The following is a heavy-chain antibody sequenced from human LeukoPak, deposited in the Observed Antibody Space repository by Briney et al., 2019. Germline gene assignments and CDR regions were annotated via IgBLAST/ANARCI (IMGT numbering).Heavy chain of an antibody. CDR2: ISSSSSTI. J-gene: IGHJ6*02. Sequence: GGSLRLSCAASGFTFSSYSMNWVRQAPGKGLEWVSYISSSSSTIYYADSVKGRFTISRDNAKNSLYLQMNSLRAEDTALYYCARVRSGLHMDVWGQGTTVTVSS. CDR1: GFTFSSYS. V-gene: IGHV3-48*04. CDR3: ARVRSGLHMDV. D-gene: IGHD2-15*01.